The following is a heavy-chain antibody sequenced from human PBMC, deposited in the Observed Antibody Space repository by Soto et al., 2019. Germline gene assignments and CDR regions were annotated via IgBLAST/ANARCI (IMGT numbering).Heavy chain of an antibody. J-gene: IGHJ6*02. V-gene: IGHV1-18*01. CDR3: AREALLRLYYYYGMDV. D-gene: IGHD1-26*01. Sequence: ASVKVSCKASGYTFTSYGISWVRQAPGQGLEWMGWISAYNGNTNYAQKLQGRVTMTADTSTSTAYMELRSLRSDDTAVYYCAREALLRLYYYYGMDVWGQGTTVTVSS. CDR2: ISAYNGNT. CDR1: GYTFTSYG.